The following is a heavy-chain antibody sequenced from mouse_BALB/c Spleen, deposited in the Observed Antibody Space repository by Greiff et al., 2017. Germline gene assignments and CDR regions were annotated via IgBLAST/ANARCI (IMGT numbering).Heavy chain of an antibody. D-gene: IGHD1-2*01. CDR1: GYTFTSYW. J-gene: IGHJ4*01. V-gene: IGHV1S81*02. CDR3: AREDYGSHAMDC. Sequence: QVQLQQPGAELVKPGASVKLSCKASGYTFTSYWMHWVKQRPGQGLEWIGEINPSNGRTNYNEKFKSKATLTVDKSSSTAYMQLSSLTSEDSAVYYCAREDYGSHAMDCWGQGTSVTVSS. CDR2: INPSNGRT.